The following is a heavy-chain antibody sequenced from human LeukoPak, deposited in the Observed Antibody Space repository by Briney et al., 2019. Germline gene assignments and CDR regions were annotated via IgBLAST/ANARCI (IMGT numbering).Heavy chain of an antibody. CDR1: GFTFSSYG. Sequence: GGSLRLSCAASGFTFSSYGMHWVRQAPGKGLEWVAVISYDGNNKYYADSVKGRFTISRDNSKNTLYLQMNSLRAEDTAVYYCAKDRCSSTSCFLRWFDPWGQGTLVTVSS. D-gene: IGHD2-2*01. CDR3: AKDRCSSTSCFLRWFDP. CDR2: ISYDGNNK. V-gene: IGHV3-30*18. J-gene: IGHJ5*02.